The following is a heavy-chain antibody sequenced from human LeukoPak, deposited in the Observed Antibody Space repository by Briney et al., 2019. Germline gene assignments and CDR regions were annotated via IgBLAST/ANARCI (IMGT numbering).Heavy chain of an antibody. Sequence: PGGSLRLSCAASGFTFSNFWMHWVRQAPGKGLVWVSRINTDGSYISYADSVKGRFPISRDNAKNTLYLQMNSLRAEDTAVYYCARVPATGSWFDPWGQGTLVTVSS. D-gene: IGHD6-13*01. V-gene: IGHV3-74*01. J-gene: IGHJ5*02. CDR3: ARVPATGSWFDP. CDR2: INTDGSYI. CDR1: GFTFSNFW.